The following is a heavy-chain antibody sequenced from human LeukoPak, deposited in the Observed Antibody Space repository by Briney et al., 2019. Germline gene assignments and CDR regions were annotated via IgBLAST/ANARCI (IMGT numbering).Heavy chain of an antibody. J-gene: IGHJ6*02. D-gene: IGHD3-9*01. CDR3: ATALRGAYYDILTGYSNGYYYYGMDV. V-gene: IGHV4-34*01. CDR2: INHSGST. CDR1: GGSFSGYY. Sequence: SETLSLTCAVYGGSFSGYYWSWIRQPPGKGLEWIGEINHSGSTNYNPSLKSRVTISVDTSKNQFSLKLSSVTAADTAVYYCATALRGAYYDILTGYSNGYYYYGMDVWGQGTTVTVSS.